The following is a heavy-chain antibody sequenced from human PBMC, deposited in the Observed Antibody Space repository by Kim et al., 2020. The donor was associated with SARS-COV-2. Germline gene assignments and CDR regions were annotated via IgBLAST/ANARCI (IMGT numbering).Heavy chain of an antibody. D-gene: IGHD3-3*01. CDR3: ARVQRITIFGVVIEGYGMEV. Sequence: SETLSFTCAVSGGSISSSNWWSWVRQPPGKGLEWIGEIYHSGSTNYNPSLTSRVTILVDKSKNQFSLKLSSATAADTAVYYCARVQRITIFGVVIEGYGMEVLGQWTTVTVSS. CDR1: GGSISSSNW. J-gene: IGHJ6*02. V-gene: IGHV4-4*02. CDR2: IYHSGST.